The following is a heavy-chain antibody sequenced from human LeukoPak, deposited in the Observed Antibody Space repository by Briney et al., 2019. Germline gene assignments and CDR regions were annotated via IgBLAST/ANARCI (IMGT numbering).Heavy chain of an antibody. CDR1: GYIFTSYY. Sequence: ASVKVSCKASGYIFTSYYMHWVRQAPGQGLEWMGIINPSGGSTSYAQKFQGRVTMTRDTSTSTVYMELSSLRSEDTAVYYCARDSRESITARPLFYFDYWGQGTLVTVSS. CDR3: ARDSRESITARPLFYFDY. J-gene: IGHJ4*02. D-gene: IGHD6-6*01. CDR2: INPSGGST. V-gene: IGHV1-46*01.